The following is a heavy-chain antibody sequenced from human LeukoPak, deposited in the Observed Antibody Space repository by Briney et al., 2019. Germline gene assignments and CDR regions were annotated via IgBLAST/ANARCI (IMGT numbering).Heavy chain of an antibody. CDR3: ARVRSSGSPLDY. CDR1: GFTFSDYY. V-gene: IGHV3-11*05. Sequence: GGSLRLSCAASGFTFSDYYMSWIPQAPGKGLEWVSYISSSSSYTNYADSVKGRFSISRDNAKNSLSLQLNSLTAEDTAVYYCARVRSSGSPLDYWGQGTLVTVSS. J-gene: IGHJ4*02. D-gene: IGHD3-10*01. CDR2: ISSSSSYT.